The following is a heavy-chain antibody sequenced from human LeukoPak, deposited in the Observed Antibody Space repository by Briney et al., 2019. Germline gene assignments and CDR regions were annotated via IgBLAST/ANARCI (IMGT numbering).Heavy chain of an antibody. CDR2: IYYSGST. CDR3: ARRGSGWSR. J-gene: IGHJ4*02. Sequence: PSETLSLTCTVSGGSISSSSYYWGWIRQPPGKGLEWIGSIYYSGSTYYDPSLKSRVTISVDTSKNQFSLKLSSVTAADTAVYYCARRGSGWSRWGQGTLVTVSS. V-gene: IGHV4-39*07. CDR1: GGSISSSSYY. D-gene: IGHD6-19*01.